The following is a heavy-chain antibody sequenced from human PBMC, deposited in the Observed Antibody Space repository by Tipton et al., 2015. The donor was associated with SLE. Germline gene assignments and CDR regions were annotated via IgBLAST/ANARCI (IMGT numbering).Heavy chain of an antibody. CDR2: ISAYNGNT. J-gene: IGHJ5*02. V-gene: IGHV1-18*01. CDR1: GGTFSSYT. CDR3: ARDGEAGTKGWFDP. Sequence: QSGAEVKKPGSSVKVSCKASGGTFSSYTISWVRQAPGQGLEWMGWISAYNGNTNYAQKLQGRVTMTTDTSTSTAYMELRSLRSDDTAVYYCARDGEAGTKGWFDPWGQGTLVTVSS. D-gene: IGHD1-7*01.